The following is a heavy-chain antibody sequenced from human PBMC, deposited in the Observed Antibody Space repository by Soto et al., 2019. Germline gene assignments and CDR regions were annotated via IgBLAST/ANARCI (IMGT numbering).Heavy chain of an antibody. D-gene: IGHD3-10*01. J-gene: IGHJ5*02. V-gene: IGHV1-18*01. CDR1: GYTFTTYG. CDR2: VSGYNGNT. Sequence: ASVKVSCKAFGYTFTTYGIAWVRQAPGQGLEWMGWVSGYNGNTDYAQKFQGRVTMTTETSTTTVFMELRSLRSDDTAVYYCARDQTVPYYNGANDLWGQGTQVTGSS. CDR3: ARDQTVPYYNGANDL.